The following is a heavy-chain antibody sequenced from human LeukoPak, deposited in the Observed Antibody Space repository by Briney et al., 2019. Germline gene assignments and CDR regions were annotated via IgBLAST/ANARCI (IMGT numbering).Heavy chain of an antibody. CDR1: GDTVTGFS. CDR3: ATGYTYDYSLY. D-gene: IGHD5-18*01. V-gene: IGHV1-24*01. Sequence: PGASVKVSCKVSGDTVTGFSIHWVRQAPGHGLEWMGGFDPEDGARIFAQTFQGRVTMTEDTSTDTAYMDLSSLRSEDTAVYYCATGYTYDYSLYWGQGTLVTVSS. CDR2: FDPEDGAR. J-gene: IGHJ4*02.